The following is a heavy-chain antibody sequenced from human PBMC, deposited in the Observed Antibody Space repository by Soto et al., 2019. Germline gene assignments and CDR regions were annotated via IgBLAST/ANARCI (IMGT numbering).Heavy chain of an antibody. V-gene: IGHV4-34*01. CDR2: INHSGST. D-gene: IGHD2-15*01. CDR1: GGSFSGYY. J-gene: IGHJ6*02. Sequence: SETLSLTCAVYGGSFSGYYWSWIRQPPGKGLEWIGEINHSGSTNYHPSLKSRVTISVDTSKNQFSLKLSSVTAADTAVYYCARAATRYYYYGMDVWGQGTTVTVSS. CDR3: ARAATRYYYYGMDV.